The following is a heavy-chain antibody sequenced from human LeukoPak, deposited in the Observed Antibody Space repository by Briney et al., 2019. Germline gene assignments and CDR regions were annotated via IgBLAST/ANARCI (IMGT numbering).Heavy chain of an antibody. CDR1: GGSISSGGYY. CDR3: ARRVGDNWFDP. CDR2: IYYSGST. Sequence: SETLSLTCTVSGGSISSGGYYWSWIRQHPGKGLEWIGYIYYSGSTYYTPSLKSRVTISVDTSKNQFSLRLSSVTAADTAVYYCARRVGDNWFDPWGQGTLVTVSS. V-gene: IGHV4-31*03. J-gene: IGHJ5*02.